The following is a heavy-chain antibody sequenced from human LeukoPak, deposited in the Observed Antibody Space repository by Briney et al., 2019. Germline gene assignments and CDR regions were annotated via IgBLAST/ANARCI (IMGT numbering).Heavy chain of an antibody. D-gene: IGHD3-22*01. CDR3: ARGFPSRRNYDSSGYYSYYFDY. CDR2: ISGYNGNT. V-gene: IGHV1-18*01. J-gene: IGHJ4*02. CDR1: GYTFTNYG. Sequence: ASVKVSCKASGYTFTNYGISWVRQAPGQGLEWMGWISGYNGNTKHAQKVQGRVTMTTDTSTTTAYMELSSLRSDDTAVYYCARGFPSRRNYDSSGYYSYYFDYWGQGTLVTVSS.